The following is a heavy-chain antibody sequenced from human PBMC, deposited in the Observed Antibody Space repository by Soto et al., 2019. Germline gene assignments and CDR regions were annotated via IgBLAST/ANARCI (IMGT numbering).Heavy chain of an antibody. CDR1: GFSLSTSGVG. CDR3: AHKGSGSRAIDY. D-gene: IGHD3-10*01. V-gene: IGHV2-5*02. Sequence: QITLKESGPTLVKPTQTLTLTCTFSGFSLSTSGVGVGWIRQPPGKALEWLAVIYWDDSKTYSPSLKSRLTIAKYXSRDQVVLTMTNMDPVDTATYYCAHKGSGSRAIDYWGQGALVTVSS. J-gene: IGHJ4*02. CDR2: IYWDDSK.